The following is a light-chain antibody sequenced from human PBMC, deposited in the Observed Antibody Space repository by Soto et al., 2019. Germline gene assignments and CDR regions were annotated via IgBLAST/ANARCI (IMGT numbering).Light chain of an antibody. Sequence: EIVLTQSPGTLSLSPGERATLSCRASQSVSSTYLAWYQQKPGQAPRLLIYGASSRATGIPDRFSGSGSGADFTITISRLEPADCAVYYCQQYGSSLPWTFGQGTKVEIK. CDR2: GAS. V-gene: IGKV3-20*01. CDR3: QQYGSSLPWT. J-gene: IGKJ1*01. CDR1: QSVSSTY.